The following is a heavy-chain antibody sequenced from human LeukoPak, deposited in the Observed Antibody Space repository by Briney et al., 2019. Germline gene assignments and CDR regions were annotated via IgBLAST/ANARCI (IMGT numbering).Heavy chain of an antibody. J-gene: IGHJ5*02. D-gene: IGHD5-24*01. Sequence: PSETLSLTCTVSGGSISSYYWSWIRQPPGKGLDWIGYIFYTGSTNYNPSLKSRVTISLDTSKNQFSLKLRSVTAADTAVYYCARVRDYPSWGQGTLVTVSS. CDR3: ARVRDYPS. CDR2: IFYTGST. V-gene: IGHV4-59*01. CDR1: GGSISSYY.